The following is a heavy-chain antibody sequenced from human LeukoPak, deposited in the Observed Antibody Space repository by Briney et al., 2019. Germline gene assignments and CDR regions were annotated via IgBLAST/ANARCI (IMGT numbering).Heavy chain of an antibody. CDR3: ARADIVVVPAATEGYYYYMDV. CDR2: IYYSGST. J-gene: IGHJ6*03. D-gene: IGHD2-2*01. V-gene: IGHV4-59*01. CDR1: GGSINNYY. Sequence: SETLSLTCSVSGGSINNYYWSWIRQPPGKGLEWIGYIYYSGSTNYNPSLKSRVTISVDTSKNQFSLKLSSVTAADTAVYYCARADIVVVPAATEGYYYYMDVWGKGTTVTVSS.